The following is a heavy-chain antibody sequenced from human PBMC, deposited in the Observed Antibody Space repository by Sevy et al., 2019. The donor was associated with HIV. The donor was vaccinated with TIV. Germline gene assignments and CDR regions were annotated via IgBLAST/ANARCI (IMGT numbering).Heavy chain of an antibody. CDR3: AAKQWGYYYGMDV. CDR1: GFTFSSYA. D-gene: IGHD6-19*01. CDR2: ISGSGGST. V-gene: IGHV3-23*01. Sequence: GGSLRLSCAASGFTFSSYAMSWVRQAPGKGLEWVSAISGSGGSTYYADSVKGRFTISRDNSKNTRYLQMNSLRAEDTAVYYCAAKQWGYYYGMDVWGQGTTVTVSS. J-gene: IGHJ6*02.